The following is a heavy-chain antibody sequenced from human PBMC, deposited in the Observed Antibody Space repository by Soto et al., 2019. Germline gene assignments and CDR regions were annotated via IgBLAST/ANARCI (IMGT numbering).Heavy chain of an antibody. D-gene: IGHD2-21*02. CDR2: ISSRSDKT. V-gene: IGHV3-48*02. CDR1: GFSFSDHS. J-gene: IGHJ4*02. CDR3: SRLPKGSLLTA. Sequence: LVESGGDLIYPGGSLRLSCVASGFSFSDHSMNWVRQAPGKGLQWVSYISSRSDKTYYADSVKGRFTVSRDNAKNALFLQMDSLIDDDTATYYCSRLPKGSLLTAWGQGTRVTVSS.